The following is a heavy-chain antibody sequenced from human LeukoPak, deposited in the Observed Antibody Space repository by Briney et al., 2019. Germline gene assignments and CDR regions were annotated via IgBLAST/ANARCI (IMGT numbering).Heavy chain of an antibody. CDR2: IYDSGST. CDR1: GDSLSSYY. Sequence: PSDTLSLTRTVSGDSLSSYYWIWIRQSPGKGLEWIGYIYDSGSTNYNPSLKSRVSISVDTSKNQFSLKLNSVIVADTAVYYCARGGARGYSYGELDYWGQGTLVTVSS. CDR3: ARGGARGYSYGELDY. V-gene: IGHV4-59*07. D-gene: IGHD5-18*01. J-gene: IGHJ4*02.